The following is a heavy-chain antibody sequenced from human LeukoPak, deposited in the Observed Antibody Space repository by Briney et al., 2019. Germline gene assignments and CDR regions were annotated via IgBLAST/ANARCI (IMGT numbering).Heavy chain of an antibody. D-gene: IGHD6-19*01. CDR2: IYYSGST. CDR1: GGSISSSSYY. J-gene: IGHJ6*03. Sequence: SETLSLTCTVSGGSISSSSYYWGWIRQPPGKGLEWIGSIYYSGSTYYNPSLKSRVTISVDTSKNQFSLKLSSVTAADTAVYYCASLQHAYNLYSSGTGYMDVWGKGTTVTVSS. CDR3: ASLQHAYNLYSSGTGYMDV. V-gene: IGHV4-39*07.